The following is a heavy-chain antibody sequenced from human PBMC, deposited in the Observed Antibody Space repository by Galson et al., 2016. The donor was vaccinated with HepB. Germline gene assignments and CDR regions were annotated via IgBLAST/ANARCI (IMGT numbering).Heavy chain of an antibody. CDR2: DANKRNSYTI. Sequence: SLRLSCAGSGSTLSDHNLEWVRQAPGKGLEWVGRDANKRNSYTIEYAASVRGRFTISRDDSKNSLYLLMNRLKMEDTAVYYCADMGASSDLWGRGTLVTVSS. J-gene: IGHJ2*01. CDR3: ADMGASSDL. D-gene: IGHD2-15*01. V-gene: IGHV3-72*01. CDR1: GSTLSDHN.